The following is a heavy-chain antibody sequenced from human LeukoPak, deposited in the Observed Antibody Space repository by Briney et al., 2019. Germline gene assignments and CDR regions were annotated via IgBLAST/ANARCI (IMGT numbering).Heavy chain of an antibody. CDR3: ARHSMYYDFWSGYWHGMDV. CDR2: INHSGST. CDR1: GGSFSGYY. D-gene: IGHD3-3*01. Sequence: SETLSLTCAVYGGSFSGYYWSWIRQPPGKGLEWIGEINHSGSTNYNPSLKSRVTISVDTSKNQFSLKLSSVTAADTAVYYCARHSMYYDFWSGYWHGMDVWGQGTTVTVSS. V-gene: IGHV4-34*01. J-gene: IGHJ6*02.